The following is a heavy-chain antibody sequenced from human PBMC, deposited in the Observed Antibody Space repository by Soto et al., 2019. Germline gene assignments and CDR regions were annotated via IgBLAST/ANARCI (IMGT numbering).Heavy chain of an antibody. CDR3: TRAAWFPYLSFY. CDR1: GITFSRFE. V-gene: IGHV3-48*03. J-gene: IGHJ4*02. Sequence: GGSLRLSCAASGITFSRFELHWVRQAPGKGLEWISYISSSGSTAYYASSVEGRFTISRDNANNSVYLQMDSLRAEDTALYYCTRAAWFPYLSFYWGQGALVTVSS. CDR2: ISSSGSTA. D-gene: IGHD3-10*01.